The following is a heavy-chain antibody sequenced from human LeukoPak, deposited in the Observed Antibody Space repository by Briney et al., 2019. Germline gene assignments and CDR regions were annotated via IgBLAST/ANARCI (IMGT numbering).Heavy chain of an antibody. CDR3: ARGRSSRSFDY. J-gene: IGHJ4*02. CDR1: GGSISSYY. D-gene: IGHD6-13*01. CDR2: IYYSGST. Sequence: PSETLSLTCTVSGGSISSYYWSWXRQPPGKGLEWIGYIYYSGSTNYNPSLKSRVTIPVDTSKNQFSLKLSSVTAADTAVYYCARGRSSRSFDYWGQGTLVTVSS. V-gene: IGHV4-59*01.